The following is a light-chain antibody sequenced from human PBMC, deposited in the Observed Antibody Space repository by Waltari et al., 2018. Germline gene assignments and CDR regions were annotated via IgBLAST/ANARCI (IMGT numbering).Light chain of an antibody. CDR1: RSGVGSFDL. J-gene: IGLJ2*01. CDR3: CSYVGSNTWI. V-gene: IGLV2-23*01. Sequence: QSARTQPASVSGSPGQSITISCTGTRSGVGSFDLVSWYQVHPDKAPKVIIYEGSNRPSGVSSRFSAAKSGNTASLTISGLQAEDEADYYCCSYVGSNTWIFGGGTRLTGL. CDR2: EGS.